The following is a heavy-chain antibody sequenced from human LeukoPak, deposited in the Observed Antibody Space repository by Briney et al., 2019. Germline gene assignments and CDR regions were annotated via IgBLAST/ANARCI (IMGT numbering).Heavy chain of an antibody. Sequence: GSLRLSCAASGFTFSSYAMSWVRQPPGKGLEWIGYIYYSGSTNYNPSLKSRVTISVDTSKNQFSLKLSSVTAADTAVYYCARGVGYDSSGPSYFDYWGQGTLVTVSS. CDR2: IYYSGST. V-gene: IGHV4-59*01. CDR3: ARGVGYDSSGPSYFDY. D-gene: IGHD3-22*01. J-gene: IGHJ4*02. CDR1: GFTFSSYA.